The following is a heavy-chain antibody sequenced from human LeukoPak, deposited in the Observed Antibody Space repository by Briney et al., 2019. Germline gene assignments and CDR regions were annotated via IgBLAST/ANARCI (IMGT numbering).Heavy chain of an antibody. CDR1: VYTFSAYY. J-gene: IGHJ3*02. D-gene: IGHD6-13*01. CDR3: AKAEYGSPRGAFDI. Sequence: GASVKVSCKASVYTFSAYYMHWVRQAPEQGVEWMGWINPNMGGTNYAQKFQGRVNMTRDTSKSTVYMELSSLRSEDTAVYFCAKAEYGSPRGAFDIWGQGTMVTVSS. CDR2: INPNMGGT. V-gene: IGHV1-2*02.